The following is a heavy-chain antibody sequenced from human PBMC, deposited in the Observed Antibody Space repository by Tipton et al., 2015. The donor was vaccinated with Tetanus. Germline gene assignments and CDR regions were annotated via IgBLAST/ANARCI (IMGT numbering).Heavy chain of an antibody. CDR3: AKSGAQLWSTNHYYYYGLDV. CDR1: GFTFSDYG. CDR2: LSFDGTNE. Sequence: QLVQSGGGVVQSGRSLRLSCAASGFTFSDYGMHWVRQAPGKGLEWVAVLSFDGTNEDYADSVKGRFTISRDNSKNTLFLKMNSLRPEDAAVYYCAKSGAQLWSTNHYYYYGLDVWGQGTTVSVSS. V-gene: IGHV3-30*18. J-gene: IGHJ6*02. D-gene: IGHD5-18*01.